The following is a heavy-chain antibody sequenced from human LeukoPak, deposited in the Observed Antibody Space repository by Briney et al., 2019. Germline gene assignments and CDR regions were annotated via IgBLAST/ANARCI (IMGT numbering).Heavy chain of an antibody. V-gene: IGHV3-48*04. Sequence: GGSLRLSCVASGFTFSSYTMNWVRQAPGKGLEWVSYIDLSGSTLYYVDSVKGRFTISRDNAKNSLYLQMNSLRAEDTAVYFCARVGAATFYWYYMDVWGKGTTVTVSS. CDR3: ARVGAATFYWYYMDV. CDR1: GFTFSSYT. D-gene: IGHD2-15*01. CDR2: IDLSGSTL. J-gene: IGHJ6*03.